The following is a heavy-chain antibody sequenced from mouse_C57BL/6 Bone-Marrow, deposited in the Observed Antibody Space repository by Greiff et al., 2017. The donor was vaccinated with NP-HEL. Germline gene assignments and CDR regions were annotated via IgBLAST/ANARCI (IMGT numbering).Heavy chain of an antibody. CDR1: GYSFTGYY. V-gene: IGHV1-42*01. CDR2: INPSTGGT. CDR3: ERRAGYPAWFAY. J-gene: IGHJ3*01. D-gene: IGHD2-14*01. Sequence: VQLKESGPELVKPGASVKISCKASGYSFTGYYMNWVKQSPEKSLEWIGEINPSTGGTTYNQKFKAKATLTVDKSSSTAYMQLKSLTSEDSAVYYCERRAGYPAWFAYWGQGTLVTVSA.